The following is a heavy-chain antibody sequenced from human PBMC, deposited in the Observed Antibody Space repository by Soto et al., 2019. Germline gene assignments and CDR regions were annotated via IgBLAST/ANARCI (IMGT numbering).Heavy chain of an antibody. Sequence: QVQLVESGGGLVKPGGSLRLSCAASGFAFSDYYMSWIRQAPGKGLEGVAYISSSSGYTNYEDSVKGRGTISRDNAQNSLFLQQKGLKVEDTAVYYCVRADVAVVHWFDPWGQGTLVTVSS. D-gene: IGHD2-2*01. V-gene: IGHV3-11*05. CDR2: ISSSSGYT. CDR1: GFAFSDYY. J-gene: IGHJ5*02. CDR3: VRADVAVVHWFDP.